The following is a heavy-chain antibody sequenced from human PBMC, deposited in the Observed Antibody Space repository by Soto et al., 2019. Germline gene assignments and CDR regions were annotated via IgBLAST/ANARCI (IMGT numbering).Heavy chain of an antibody. V-gene: IGHV4-30-4*01. CDR3: AREVITPVHQGAVDAFEL. CDR2: IFYSGTA. CDR1: GGSISSGNHF. Sequence: QVQLQEAGPGLVKPSQTLSLTCIVSGGSISSGNHFWSWIRQPPGKGLEWIGYIFYSGTAHYNSSLKSRVTISIDTSKNQFSLNLSSVTAADTAMYYCAREVITPVHQGAVDAFELWGQGTMVTVSS. J-gene: IGHJ3*01. D-gene: IGHD2-15*01.